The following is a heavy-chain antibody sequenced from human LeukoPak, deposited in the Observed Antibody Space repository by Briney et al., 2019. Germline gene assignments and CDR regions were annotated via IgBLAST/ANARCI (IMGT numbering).Heavy chain of an antibody. CDR3: AIKYCSGGSCYNYYYYMDV. D-gene: IGHD2-15*01. CDR1: GGTFSSYA. J-gene: IGHJ6*03. V-gene: IGHV1-69*05. Sequence: SVKVSCKASGGTFSSYAISWARQAPGQGLEWMGGIIPIFGTANYAQKFQGRVTITTDESTSTAYMELSSLRSEDTAVYYCAIKYCSGGSCYNYYYYMDVWGKGTTVTVSS. CDR2: IIPIFGTA.